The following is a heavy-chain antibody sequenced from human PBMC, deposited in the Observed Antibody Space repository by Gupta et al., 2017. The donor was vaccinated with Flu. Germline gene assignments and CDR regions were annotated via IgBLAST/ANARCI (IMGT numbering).Heavy chain of an antibody. CDR2: IWYDGSNK. J-gene: IGHJ4*02. CDR1: EFTFSTYG. CDR3: ASRGGGSYFGELDF. D-gene: IGHD1-26*01. V-gene: IGHV3-33*01. Sequence: QAQLVESGGGVVQPGRSLRLSGAASEFTFSTYGMHWVRQAPGKGLEWVAFIWYDGSNKYYADSVKGRFTISRDNSKNTLFLQMNSLTADDTAVYYCASRGGGSYFGELDFWGQGTLVTVSS.